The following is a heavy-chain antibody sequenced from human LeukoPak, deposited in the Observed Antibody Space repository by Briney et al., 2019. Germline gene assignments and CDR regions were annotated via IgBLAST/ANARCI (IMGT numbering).Heavy chain of an antibody. CDR2: INPGGGST. V-gene: IGHV1-46*01. Sequence: ASVKVSCKASGYTFTSYYMHWVRQAPGQGLEWMGIINPGGGSTSYAQKFQGRVTMTRDMSTSTVYMELSSLRSEDTAVYYCAGSIVGATGGFDPWGQGTLVTVSS. J-gene: IGHJ5*02. CDR3: AGSIVGATGGFDP. D-gene: IGHD1-26*01. CDR1: GYTFTSYY.